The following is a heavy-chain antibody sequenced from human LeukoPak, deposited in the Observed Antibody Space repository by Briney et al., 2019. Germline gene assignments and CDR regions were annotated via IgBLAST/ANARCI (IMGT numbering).Heavy chain of an antibody. CDR3: AGVLVGPYSPLDY. D-gene: IGHD6-13*01. V-gene: IGHV4-59*01. J-gene: IGHJ4*02. CDR2: IYYSGST. Sequence: SETLSLTCTVSGGSISSYYWSWIRQPPGKGLEWIGYIYYSGSTNYNPSLKSRVTISVDTSKNQFSLKLSSVTAADTAVYYCAGVLVGPYSPLDYWGQGTLVTVSS. CDR1: GGSISSYY.